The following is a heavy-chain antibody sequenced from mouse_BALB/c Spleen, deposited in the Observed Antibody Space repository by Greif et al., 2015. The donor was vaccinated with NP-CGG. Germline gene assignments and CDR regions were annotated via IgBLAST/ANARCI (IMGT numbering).Heavy chain of an antibody. J-gene: IGHJ4*01. CDR2: IWGDGST. V-gene: IGHV2-6-7*01. CDR1: GFSLTGYG. D-gene: IGHD1-1*01. Sequence: VNLVESGPGLVAPSQSLSITCTVSGFSLTGYGVNWVRQPPGKGLEWLGMIWGDGSTDYNSALKSRLSISKDNSKSXVFLKMNSLQTDDTARYYCARDRVSYYGSSYYYAMDYWGQGTSVTVSS. CDR3: ARDRVSYYGSSYYYAMDY.